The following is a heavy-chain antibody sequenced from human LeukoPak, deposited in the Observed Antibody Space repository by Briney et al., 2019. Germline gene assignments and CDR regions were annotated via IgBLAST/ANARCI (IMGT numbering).Heavy chain of an antibody. Sequence: PSETLSLTCTVSGGSISSYYWSWIRQPPGKGLEWIGYIYYSGSTNYNSSLKSRVTISVDTSKNQFSLKLSSVTAADTAVYYCARVWFGEFSGWFDPWGQGTLVTVSS. J-gene: IGHJ5*02. CDR1: GGSISSYY. CDR2: IYYSGST. V-gene: IGHV4-59*01. D-gene: IGHD3-10*01. CDR3: ARVWFGEFSGWFDP.